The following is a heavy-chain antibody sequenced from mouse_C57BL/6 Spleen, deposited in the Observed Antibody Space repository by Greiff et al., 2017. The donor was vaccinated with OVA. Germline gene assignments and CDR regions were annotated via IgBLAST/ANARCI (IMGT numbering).Heavy chain of an antibody. Sequence: EVQLQQSGPELVKPGASVKISCKASGYTFTDYYMNWVKQSHGKSLEWIGDINPNNGGTSYNQKFKGKATLTVDKSSSTAYMELRSLTSEDSAVYYCARSRLRSLWYFDVWGTGTTVTVSS. CDR1: GYTFTDYY. D-gene: IGHD1-1*01. V-gene: IGHV1-26*01. CDR2: INPNNGGT. CDR3: ARSRLRSLWYFDV. J-gene: IGHJ1*03.